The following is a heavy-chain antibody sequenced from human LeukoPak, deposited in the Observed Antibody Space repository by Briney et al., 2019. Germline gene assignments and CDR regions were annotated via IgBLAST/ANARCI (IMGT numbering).Heavy chain of an antibody. D-gene: IGHD3-16*01. CDR2: INQDGSEK. Sequence: TGGSLRLSCAASGFTFSSYWMSWVRQAPGKGLEWVANINQDGSEKYYVDSVKGRFTISRDNAKNSLYLQMNSLRAEDTAVYYCARVRGSYCLDYWGQGTLVTVSS. J-gene: IGHJ4*02. CDR3: ARVRGSYCLDY. CDR1: GFTFSSYW. V-gene: IGHV3-7*01.